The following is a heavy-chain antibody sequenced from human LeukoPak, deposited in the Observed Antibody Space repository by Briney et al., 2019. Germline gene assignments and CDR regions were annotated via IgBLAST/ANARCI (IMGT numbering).Heavy chain of an antibody. Sequence: ASVKVSCKASGYTFTSYGISWVRQAPGQGLEWMGWISAYNGNTNYAQKLQGRVTMTTDTSTSTAYMELSSLRSEDTAVYYCARDVQYSSSSANYYYGMDVWGQGTTVTVSS. V-gene: IGHV1-18*01. CDR1: GYTFTSYG. D-gene: IGHD6-6*01. J-gene: IGHJ6*02. CDR2: ISAYNGNT. CDR3: ARDVQYSSSSANYYYGMDV.